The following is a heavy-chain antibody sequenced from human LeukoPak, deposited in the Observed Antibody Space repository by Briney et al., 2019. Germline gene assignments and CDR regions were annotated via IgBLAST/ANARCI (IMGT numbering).Heavy chain of an antibody. V-gene: IGHV3-30*03. CDR3: VRDNPRCCGVVPANIDDY. CDR2: ISYDGSNK. J-gene: IGHJ4*02. D-gene: IGHD2-15*01. Sequence: GRSLRLSCAASGFTFSSYGMHWVRQAPGKGLEWVAVISYDGSNKYYADSVKGRFTISRDNSKNTLYLQMNSLRAEDTAVYYCVRDNPRCCGVVPANIDDYWGQGTLVTVSS. CDR1: GFTFSSYG.